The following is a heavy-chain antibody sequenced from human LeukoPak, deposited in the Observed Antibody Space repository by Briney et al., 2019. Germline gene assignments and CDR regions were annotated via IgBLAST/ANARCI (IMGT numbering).Heavy chain of an antibody. CDR2: INPSGGST. CDR3: ARVVQVATIQSWFDP. V-gene: IGHV1-46*01. Sequence: ASVKVSCKASGYTFSNYCMHWVRQAPGQGLEWMGIINPSGGSTNYAQKFQGRVTITADESTSTAYMELSSLRSEDTAVYYCARVVQVATIQSWFDPWGQGTLVTVSS. D-gene: IGHD5-24*01. CDR1: GYTFSNYC. J-gene: IGHJ5*02.